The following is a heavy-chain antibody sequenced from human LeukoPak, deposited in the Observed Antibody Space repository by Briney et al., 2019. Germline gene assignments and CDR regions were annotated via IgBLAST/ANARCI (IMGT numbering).Heavy chain of an antibody. CDR3: ARGSYGDHYYYAMDV. D-gene: IGHD4-17*01. CDR2: ISAYNGNT. CDR1: GYSFTSYG. J-gene: IGHJ6*02. V-gene: IGHV1-18*01. Sequence: GESLRISCKGSGYSFTSYGISWVRQAPGQGLEWMGWISAYNGNTNYAQKLQGRVTMTTDPSTRTAYMELRSLRSDDTAVYYCARGSYGDHYYYAMDVWGQGTTVTVSS.